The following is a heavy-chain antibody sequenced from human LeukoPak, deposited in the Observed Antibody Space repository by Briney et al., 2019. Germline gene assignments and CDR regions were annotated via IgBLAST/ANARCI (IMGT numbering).Heavy chain of an antibody. J-gene: IGHJ4*02. Sequence: SETLSLTCTVSGASISGYFWSWIRQPPGKGLEWIGYIYYSGSTNYNPSLKSRVTISVDASKNQFSLKLSSVTAADTAVYYCARDMYNWNRFDYWGQGTLVTVSS. CDR2: IYYSGST. D-gene: IGHD1-20*01. CDR1: GASISGYF. CDR3: ARDMYNWNRFDY. V-gene: IGHV4-59*01.